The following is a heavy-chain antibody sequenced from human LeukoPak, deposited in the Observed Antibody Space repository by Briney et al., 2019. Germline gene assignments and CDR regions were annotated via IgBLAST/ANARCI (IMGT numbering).Heavy chain of an antibody. Sequence: ASVKVSCKASGYTFTGYYMHWVRQAPGQGLERMGRINPNSGGTNYAQKFQGRVTMTRDTSISTAYMELSRLRSDDTAVYYCARVVAARNWYFDLWGRGTLVTVSS. V-gene: IGHV1-2*06. D-gene: IGHD6-6*01. CDR3: ARVVAARNWYFDL. J-gene: IGHJ2*01. CDR2: INPNSGGT. CDR1: GYTFTGYY.